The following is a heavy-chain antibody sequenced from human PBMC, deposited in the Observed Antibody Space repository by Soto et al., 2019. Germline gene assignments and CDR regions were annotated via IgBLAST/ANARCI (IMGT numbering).Heavy chain of an antibody. CDR2: IYTSGST. D-gene: IGHD5-18*01. CDR1: GGSISSYY. Sequence: SETLSLTCTVSGGSISSYYWSWIRQPAGRGLEWIGRIYTSGSTNYNPSLKSRVTMSVDTSKNQFSLKLSSVTAADTAVYYCARDGAAMAVFDYWGQGTLVTVSS. CDR3: ARDGAAMAVFDY. V-gene: IGHV4-4*07. J-gene: IGHJ4*02.